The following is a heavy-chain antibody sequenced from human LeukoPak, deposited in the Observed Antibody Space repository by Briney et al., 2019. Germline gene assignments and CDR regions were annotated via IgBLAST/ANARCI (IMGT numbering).Heavy chain of an antibody. CDR2: IRSKANSYVT. CDR1: GFTFSGSA. J-gene: IGHJ6*02. V-gene: IGHV3-73*01. CDR3: TRHSDTYCSRANCYVDNFYGLDV. D-gene: IGHD2-2*01. Sequence: GGSARLSCAASGFTFSGSALHCVRQASGEGLEWVGRIRSKANSYVTAYAASVTGRFTISRDDSRNTAYLQMHSLSTEDTAVYYCTRHSDTYCSRANCYVDNFYGLDVWGQGTRVTVSS.